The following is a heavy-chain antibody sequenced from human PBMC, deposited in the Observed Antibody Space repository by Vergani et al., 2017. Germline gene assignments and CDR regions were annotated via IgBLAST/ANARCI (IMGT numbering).Heavy chain of an antibody. CDR1: GGSISSSSYY. D-gene: IGHD6-6*01. CDR2: IYHSGST. Sequence: QLQLQESGPGLVKPSETLSLTCTVSGGSISSSSYYWGWIRQPPGKGLEWIGSIYHSGSTYYNPSLKSRVTISVDTSKNQFSLKLSSVTAADTAVYYCARGRRSGSIAARLFDYWGQGTLVTVSS. CDR3: ARGRRSGSIAARLFDY. V-gene: IGHV4-39*01. J-gene: IGHJ4*02.